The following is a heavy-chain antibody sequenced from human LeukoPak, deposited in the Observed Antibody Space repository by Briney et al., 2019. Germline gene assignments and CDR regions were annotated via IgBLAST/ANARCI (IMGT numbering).Heavy chain of an antibody. V-gene: IGHV4-34*01. Sequence: SETLSLTCAVYGGSFSGYYWSWIHQPPGKGLEWIGEINHSGSTNYNPSLKSRVTISVDTSKNQFSLKLSSVTAADTAVYYCARDAYYYGGSGYFRFDYWGQGTLVTVSS. J-gene: IGHJ4*02. CDR3: ARDAYYYGGSGYFRFDY. CDR2: INHSGST. CDR1: GGSFSGYY. D-gene: IGHD3-22*01.